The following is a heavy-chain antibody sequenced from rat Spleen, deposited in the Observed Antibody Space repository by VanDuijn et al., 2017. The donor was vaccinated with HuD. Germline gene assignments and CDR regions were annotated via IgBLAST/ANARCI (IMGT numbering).Heavy chain of an antibody. J-gene: IGHJ3*01. Sequence: QVQLKESGPGLVQPSQTLSLSCTVSGFSLISYGVNWVRQSPGQGLEWMGGIWGDGSTKYNSALKSRLTISRDTSKNQVFLKMNSLQTEDTAIYFCTSPFRWFAYWGQGTLVTVSS. V-gene: IGHV2-13*01. CDR2: IWGDGST. CDR3: TSPFRWFAY. CDR1: GFSLISYG.